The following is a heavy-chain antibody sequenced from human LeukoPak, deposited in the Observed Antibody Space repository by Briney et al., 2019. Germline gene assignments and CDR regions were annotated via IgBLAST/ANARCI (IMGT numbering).Heavy chain of an antibody. CDR1: GFTFTAYT. V-gene: IGHV3-21*01. D-gene: IGHD6-19*01. J-gene: IGHJ5*02. CDR2: VSGSTTDI. CDR3: ARDRAPWYSSAPYNWFDP. Sequence: GGSLRLSCAASGFTFTAYTINWVRQAPGKGREGVSYVSGSTTDIYYADSVKGRFTISRDNAKRSVYLQMNSLGVEDTAVYYCARDRAPWYSSAPYNWFDPWGQGTLVTVSS.